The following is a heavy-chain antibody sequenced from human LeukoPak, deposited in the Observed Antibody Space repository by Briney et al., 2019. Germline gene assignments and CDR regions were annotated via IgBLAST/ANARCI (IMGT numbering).Heavy chain of an antibody. D-gene: IGHD3-10*01. CDR1: GFTFSSYG. CDR3: AKREGFTMVRGVLDY. V-gene: IGHV3-23*01. CDR2: ISGSGGST. Sequence: GGTLRLSCAASGFTFSSYGMSWVRQAPGKGLEWVSAISGSGGSTNYADSVKGRFTISRDNSKNTLYLQMNSLRAEDTAVYYCAKREGFTMVRGVLDYWGQGTLVTVSS. J-gene: IGHJ4*02.